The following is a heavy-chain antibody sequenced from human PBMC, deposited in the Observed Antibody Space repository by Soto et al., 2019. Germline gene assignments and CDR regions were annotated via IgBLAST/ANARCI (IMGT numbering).Heavy chain of an antibody. CDR1: GFSFNCYA. CDR2: ISARGGSS. D-gene: IGHD2-8*01. V-gene: IGHV3-23*01. J-gene: IGHJ4*02. Sequence: EVQLLESGGGLVQPGGSLRLACAASGFSFNCYAMDWVRQAPGKGLEWVSAISARGGSSYYADSVKGRFTISRDNSKNVLALEMNNLRAEDTSTYFCAKGSIENGASVERWGQGTLVLVSS. CDR3: AKGSIENGASVER.